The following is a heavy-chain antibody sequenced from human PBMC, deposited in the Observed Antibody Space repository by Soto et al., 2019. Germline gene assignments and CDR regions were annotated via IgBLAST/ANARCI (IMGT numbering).Heavy chain of an antibody. Sequence: QVQLVQSGDEVKKSGASLKVSCKASGYTFTGYYIHWVRQAPGQGLEWMGWINPKSGDTNYAQKLQGRVSMTMDTSITTAYMEVSRLKSDDTAVYYCARGSPRMGALPTYWGQGTLVTVSS. J-gene: IGHJ4*02. CDR1: GYTFTGYY. CDR2: INPKSGDT. CDR3: ARGSPRMGALPTY. V-gene: IGHV1-2*02. D-gene: IGHD1-26*01.